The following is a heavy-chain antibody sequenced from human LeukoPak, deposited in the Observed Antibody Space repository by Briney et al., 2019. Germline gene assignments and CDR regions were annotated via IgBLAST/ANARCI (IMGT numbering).Heavy chain of an antibody. J-gene: IGHJ4*02. CDR1: GFTFSSYG. V-gene: IGHV3-30*03. D-gene: IGHD2-15*01. Sequence: GRSLSLSCTASGFTFSSYGLHWVRQAPGKGLEWVAVISNDGNNKYYADSVKGRLTISRDNSKNTLFLQMNSLRDEDTAVYYCASLLLYCSGGTCYSDYWGQGTLVTVSS. CDR3: ASLLLYCSGGTCYSDY. CDR2: ISNDGNNK.